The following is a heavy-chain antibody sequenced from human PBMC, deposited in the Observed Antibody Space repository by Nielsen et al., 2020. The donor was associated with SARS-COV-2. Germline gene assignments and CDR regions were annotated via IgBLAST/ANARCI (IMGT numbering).Heavy chain of an antibody. CDR1: GYSFTSYW. CDR2: IYPADSDT. CDR3: ARQPSDYYGMDV. V-gene: IGHV5-51*01. Sequence: GGSLRLSCKGSGYSFTSYWIGWVRQMPGKGLEWMGIIYPADSDTRYSPSFQGQVTISADKSITTAYLQWSALKASDTAIYYCARQPSDYYGMDVWGQGTTVTVSS. J-gene: IGHJ6*02.